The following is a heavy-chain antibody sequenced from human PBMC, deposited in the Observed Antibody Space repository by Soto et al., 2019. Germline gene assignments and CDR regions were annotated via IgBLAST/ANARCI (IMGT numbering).Heavy chain of an antibody. CDR3: TRSIITTTGTEAFDL. Sequence: QVQLVQSGAEVKKPGASVRVSCKASGYTVTSYYMHWVRQAPGQGPEWMGMINPSSGGTDYAQKFQGRVTMTRDTSTSTVYMELSSLRSEDTAVYYCTRSIITTTGTEAFDLWGQGTLVTVSS. J-gene: IGHJ3*01. D-gene: IGHD1-1*01. CDR2: INPSSGGT. CDR1: GYTVTSYY. V-gene: IGHV1-46*03.